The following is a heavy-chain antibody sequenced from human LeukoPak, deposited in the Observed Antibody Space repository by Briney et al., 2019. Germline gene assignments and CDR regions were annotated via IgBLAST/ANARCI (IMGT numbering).Heavy chain of an antibody. CDR3: AREGVYSPDPSSYHRHAFDV. CDR2: IIPTFDVA. D-gene: IGHD3-16*02. Sequence: ASVKVSCKASEDNFSSYVITWVRQAPGQGLEWMGRIIPTFDVANFAQKFKGRVTITADKSTNTAHLELSSLRSEDTAVYYCAREGVYSPDPSSYHRHAFDVWGKGTVVIVSS. CDR1: EDNFSSYV. J-gene: IGHJ3*01. V-gene: IGHV1-69*04.